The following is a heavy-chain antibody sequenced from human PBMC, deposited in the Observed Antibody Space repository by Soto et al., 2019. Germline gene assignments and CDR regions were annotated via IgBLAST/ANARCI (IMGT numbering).Heavy chain of an antibody. CDR3: AKSLRRPLRGWETAMGGTYYFDY. D-gene: IGHD5-18*01. J-gene: IGHJ4*02. CDR1: GFTFSSYA. Sequence: GGSLRLSCAASGFTFSSYAMSWVRQAPGKGLEWVSAISGSGGSTYYADSVKGRFTISRDNSKNTLYLQMNSLRAEDTAVYYCAKSLRRPLRGWETAMGGTYYFDYWGQGTLVPV. V-gene: IGHV3-23*01. CDR2: ISGSGGST.